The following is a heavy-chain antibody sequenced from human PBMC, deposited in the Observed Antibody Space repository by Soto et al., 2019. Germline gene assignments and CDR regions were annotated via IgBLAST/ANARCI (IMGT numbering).Heavy chain of an antibody. V-gene: IGHV3-23*01. J-gene: IGHJ4*02. D-gene: IGHD4-17*01. CDR3: AKGPSRAGTDYEFGYFDY. CDR1: GFRFSDYA. CDR2: ISASGGKT. Sequence: GGSLRLSCAASGFRFSDYAMSWVRQAPGKGLEWVSSISASGGKTYYADSVKGRFTISRDNSKNTLYVQMNRLRAEDTAVYYCAKGPSRAGTDYEFGYFDYWGQGTLVTVSS.